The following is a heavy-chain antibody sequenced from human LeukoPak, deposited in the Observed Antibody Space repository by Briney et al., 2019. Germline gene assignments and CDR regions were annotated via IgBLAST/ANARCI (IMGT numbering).Heavy chain of an antibody. D-gene: IGHD6-19*01. V-gene: IGHV1-2*02. J-gene: IGHJ4*02. CDR3: ATVQSGIAVALDY. CDR1: GYTFTGYY. CDR2: INPNSGGT. Sequence: ASVKVSCKASGYTFTGYYMHWVRQAPGQGLEWMGWINPNSGGTNYAQKFQGRVTMTRDTSISTAYMELSSLRSEDTAVYYCATVQSGIAVALDYWGQGTLVTVSS.